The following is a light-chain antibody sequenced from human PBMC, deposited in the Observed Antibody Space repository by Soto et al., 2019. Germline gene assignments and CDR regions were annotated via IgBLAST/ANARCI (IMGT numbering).Light chain of an antibody. CDR2: EVN. V-gene: IGLV2-14*01. Sequence: QSALTQPASVSGSPGQSITISCTGTSGDVGGYNYVSWYQLDPGKAPKLIIYEVNNRPSGVSNRFSGSKSGNTASLTISGLQAEDEADYYRTSYTSSGPWVFGGGTKFTVL. CDR1: SGDVGGYNY. CDR3: TSYTSSGPWV. J-gene: IGLJ3*02.